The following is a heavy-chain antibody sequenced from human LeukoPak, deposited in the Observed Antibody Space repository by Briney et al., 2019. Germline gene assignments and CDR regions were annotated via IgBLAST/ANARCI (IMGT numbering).Heavy chain of an antibody. CDR3: GGNNFYYFAY. Sequence: SEALSLTCTVSGGSISSGTYYWGWIRQPPGKGLEWIGSFYYTGTTYYNPSLKSRVTISVETSKNQFSLKLTSVTAADTAVYYCGGNNFYYFAYWGQGSLVTVSS. V-gene: IGHV4-39*01. CDR2: FYYTGTT. J-gene: IGHJ4*02. D-gene: IGHD5-24*01. CDR1: GGSISSGTYY.